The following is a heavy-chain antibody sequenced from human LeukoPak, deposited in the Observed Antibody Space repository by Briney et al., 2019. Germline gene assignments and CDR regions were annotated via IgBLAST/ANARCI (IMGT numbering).Heavy chain of an antibody. D-gene: IGHD2-15*01. Sequence: GGSLRLSCVVSGFTFSSYWMSWVRQAPGKGLEWVANIKEDGSEEYYVDSVKGRFIISRDNAKNSLYVQMNSLRAEDTAVYYCARELGRYCSGGSCYREYYFDHWGQGTLVTVSS. CDR1: GFTFSSYW. CDR2: IKEDGSEE. V-gene: IGHV3-7*01. J-gene: IGHJ4*02. CDR3: ARELGRYCSGGSCYREYYFDH.